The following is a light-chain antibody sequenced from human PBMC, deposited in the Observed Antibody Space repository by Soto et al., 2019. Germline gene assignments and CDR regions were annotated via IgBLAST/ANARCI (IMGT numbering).Light chain of an antibody. V-gene: IGKV1-39*01. CDR1: QSISSD. Sequence: DIQMTQSPSSLSASVGDRVTITGRASQSISSDLHWYQQKPGKAPKLLISAASILQSGVPSRFSRSGARTGLARAISSLQPEDFATYFCQQSFSTQYTVGQGTKVDIK. CDR2: AAS. J-gene: IGKJ2*01. CDR3: QQSFSTQYT.